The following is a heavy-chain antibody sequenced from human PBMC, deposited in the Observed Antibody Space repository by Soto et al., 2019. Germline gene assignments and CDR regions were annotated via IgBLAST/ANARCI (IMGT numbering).Heavy chain of an antibody. V-gene: IGHV3-23*01. J-gene: IGHJ5*02. D-gene: IGHD6-19*01. CDR1: GFTFSRYW. CDR3: AKASRIAVAGGARGWFAP. Sequence: GGSLRLSCAAPGFTFSRYWMHWVRPAPGKGVVWVSVISGSVGSTYSADSGKGRFTIPRDNSKNPLYLQRNSLRAEDTAVYYCAKASRIAVAGGARGWFAPWGQGTLVTVSS. CDR2: ISGSVGST.